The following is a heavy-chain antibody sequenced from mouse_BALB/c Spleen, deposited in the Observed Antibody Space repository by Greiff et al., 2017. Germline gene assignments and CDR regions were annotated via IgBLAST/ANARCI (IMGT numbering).Heavy chain of an antibody. CDR3: ARGGSRFAY. CDR2: IYPGSGST. V-gene: IGHV1-55*01. Sequence: QVQLQKPGAELVKPGTSVKLSCKASGYNFTSYWINWVKLRPGQGLEWIGDIYPGSGSTNYNEKFKSKATLTVDTSSSTAYMQLSSLASEDSALYYCARGGSRFAYWGQGTLVTVSA. CDR1: GYNFTSYW. J-gene: IGHJ3*01.